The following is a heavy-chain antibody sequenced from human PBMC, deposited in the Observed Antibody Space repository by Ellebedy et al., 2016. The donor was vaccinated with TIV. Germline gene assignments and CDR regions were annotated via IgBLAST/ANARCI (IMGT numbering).Heavy chain of an antibody. Sequence: GPTLVKPTQTLTLTCTFSGFSLRTGRLSVSWIRQPPGKALEWLARIDWDADKFYSTSLRTRLTISKDSSENQVVLTMTNMDPEDTATYYCARISGGWGFDYWGQGALVTVSS. CDR2: IDWDADK. V-gene: IGHV2-70*17. CDR1: GFSLRTGRLS. CDR3: ARISGGWGFDY. D-gene: IGHD2-15*01. J-gene: IGHJ4*02.